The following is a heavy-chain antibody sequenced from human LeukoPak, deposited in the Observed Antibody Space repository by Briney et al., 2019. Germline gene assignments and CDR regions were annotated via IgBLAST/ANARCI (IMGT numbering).Heavy chain of an antibody. CDR1: GYTFTSYG. V-gene: IGHV1-18*01. J-gene: IGHJ3*02. D-gene: IGHD4-17*01. CDR3: ARAPTVTTRGFAFDI. Sequence: ASVKVSCKASGYTFTSYGISWVRQAPGQGLEWMGWISAYNGNTNYAQKLQGRVTMTTDTSTSTAYMELRSLRSDDTAVYYRARAPTVTTRGFAFDIWGQGTMVTVSS. CDR2: ISAYNGNT.